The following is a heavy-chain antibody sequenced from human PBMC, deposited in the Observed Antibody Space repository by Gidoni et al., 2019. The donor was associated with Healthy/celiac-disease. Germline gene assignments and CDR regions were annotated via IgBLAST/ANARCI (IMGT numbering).Heavy chain of an antibody. J-gene: IGHJ4*02. CDR2: ISAYNGTP. V-gene: IGHV1-18*01. D-gene: IGHD6-19*01. CDR3: ARETGAYSSGCKDY. CDR1: GYTFTSYG. Sequence: QVQLVQPGAEVKKPGASVKVSCKASGYTFTSYGSSWVRQAPGQGLEWMGWISAYNGTPNYAQKLQGRVPMTTDTSTSTAYMELRSLRSDDTAVYYCARETGAYSSGCKDYWGQGTLVTVSS.